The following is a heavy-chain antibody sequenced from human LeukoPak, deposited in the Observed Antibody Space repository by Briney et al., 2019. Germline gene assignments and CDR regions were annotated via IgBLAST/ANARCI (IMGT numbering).Heavy chain of an antibody. J-gene: IGHJ4*02. D-gene: IGHD1-7*01. CDR2: VSGSGGST. Sequence: GGSLRLSCAASGFTFSSYARTWVRQAPGKGLEWVAGVSGSGGSTYYADYVKGRFTISSDNSKNTLYLQMNSLRAEDTAVYYCAKVVTGTTGYFVYWGRGTLVSVSS. V-gene: IGHV3-23*01. CDR1: GFTFSSYA. CDR3: AKVVTGTTGYFVY.